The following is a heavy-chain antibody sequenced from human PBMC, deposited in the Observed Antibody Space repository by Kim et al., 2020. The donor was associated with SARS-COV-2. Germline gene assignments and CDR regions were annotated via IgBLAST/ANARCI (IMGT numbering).Heavy chain of an antibody. D-gene: IGHD3-10*01. CDR1: GFTFSSYW. CDR2: INSDGSST. V-gene: IGHV3-74*01. J-gene: IGHJ6*02. Sequence: GGSLRLSCAASGFTFSSYWMHWVRQAPGKGQVWVSRINSDGSSTIYADSVKGRFTISRDNAKNTLYLQMNSLRAEDTAVYYCARDGGGLWFEESSYYGMDVWGQGTTVTVSS. CDR3: ARDGGGLWFEESSYYGMDV.